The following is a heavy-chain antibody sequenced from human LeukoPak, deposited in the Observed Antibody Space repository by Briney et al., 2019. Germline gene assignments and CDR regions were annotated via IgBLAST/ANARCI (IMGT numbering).Heavy chain of an antibody. D-gene: IGHD3-9*01. CDR2: SNHSEST. J-gene: IGHJ5*02. Sequence: PSETLSLTCAVYGGSFSGYYWSWIRHRQGTGLEWIGKSNHSESTNSNPSLKSRVIISVDTYKNQLSLKLSSVTAADSAVYYCSLRRRGRFDPWGQGTLVTVSS. CDR3: SLRRRGRFDP. CDR1: GGSFSGYY. V-gene: IGHV4-34*01.